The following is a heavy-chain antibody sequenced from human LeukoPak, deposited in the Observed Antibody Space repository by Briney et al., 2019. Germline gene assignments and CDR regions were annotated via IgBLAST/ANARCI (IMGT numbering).Heavy chain of an antibody. CDR3: ARQPEGTWFDP. D-gene: IGHD1-1*01. V-gene: IGHV5-10-1*01. Sequence: GESLKISCKGSGYSFTSNWISWVRQMPGKGPEWMGRIAPSDSYTNYSPSFQGHVTISADKSISTAYLQWSSLKASDTAMYYCARQPEGTWFDPWGQGTLVTVSS. CDR2: IAPSDSYT. CDR1: GYSFTSNW. J-gene: IGHJ5*02.